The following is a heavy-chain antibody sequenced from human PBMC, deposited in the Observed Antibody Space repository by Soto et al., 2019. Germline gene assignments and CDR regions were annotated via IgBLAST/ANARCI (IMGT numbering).Heavy chain of an antibody. CDR3: AKGGRQWLVTSDFNY. Sequence: VQLVESGGGVVQPGRSLRLSCAASGFTFSDYAMHWVRQAPGKGLEWVAVVSHDGRNTHYADSVKGRFTISRDSSKNTVTLEMTSLRAEDTSVYYCAKGGRQWLVTSDFNYWGQGALVTVSS. J-gene: IGHJ4*02. V-gene: IGHV3-30*18. CDR1: GFTFSDYA. D-gene: IGHD6-19*01. CDR2: VSHDGRNT.